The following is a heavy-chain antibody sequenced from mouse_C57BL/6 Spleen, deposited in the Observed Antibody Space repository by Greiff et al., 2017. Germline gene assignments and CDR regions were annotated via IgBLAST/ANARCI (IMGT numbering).Heavy chain of an antibody. V-gene: IGHV1-39*01. Sequence: VQLQQSGPELVKPGASVKISCKASGYSFTDYNMNWVKQSNGKSLEWIGVINPNYGTTSYNQKFKGKATVTVDQSSGTAYMPLNSLTSEDSAVYYCARSGGGTGTGNFDYWGQGTTLTVSS. CDR1: GYSFTDYN. D-gene: IGHD4-1*01. CDR3: ARSGGGTGTGNFDY. CDR2: INPNYGTT. J-gene: IGHJ2*01.